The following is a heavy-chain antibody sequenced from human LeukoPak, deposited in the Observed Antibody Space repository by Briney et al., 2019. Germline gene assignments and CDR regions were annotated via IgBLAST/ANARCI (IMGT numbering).Heavy chain of an antibody. CDR1: GGSISSNADY. CDR3: ARHPGYSSGLY. V-gene: IGHV4-39*01. D-gene: IGHD6-19*01. Sequence: SETLSLTCTVSGGSISSNADYWGWIRQPPGKGLEWIGSIYYSGSTYYNPSLKSRVTISVETSKNQFSLNLRSLTAADTAVYYCARHPGYSSGLYWGQGTLVTVSS. CDR2: IYYSGST. J-gene: IGHJ4*02.